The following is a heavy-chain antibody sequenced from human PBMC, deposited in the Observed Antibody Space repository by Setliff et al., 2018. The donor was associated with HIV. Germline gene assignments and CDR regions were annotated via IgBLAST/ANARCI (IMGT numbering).Heavy chain of an antibody. CDR1: GYTFSSYD. J-gene: IGHJ6*03. Sequence: ASVKVSCKASGYTFSSYDINWVRQATGQGLEWMGWMNPNSGNTGYAQKFQGRVTMTRDTSIGTAYMEPNNLKFEDTAVYYCARARRDSYDRGRRNHYYIDVWGKGTPVTVSS. CDR2: MNPNSGNT. D-gene: IGHD3-22*01. V-gene: IGHV1-8*02. CDR3: ARARRDSYDRGRRNHYYIDV.